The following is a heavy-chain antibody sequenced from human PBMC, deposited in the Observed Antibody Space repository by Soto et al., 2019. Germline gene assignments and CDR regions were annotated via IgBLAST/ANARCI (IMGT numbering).Heavy chain of an antibody. CDR2: IWYAGSNT. V-gene: IGHV3-33*01. J-gene: IGHJ6*02. CDR3: ARERGGYWSGGSCDYYYGMDV. Sequence: QVQLVESGGGVVQPGRSLSLSCAASGFPFRSYGMHWVRQAPGKGLEWVAVIWYAGSNTYYADSVKGRFTISRDNSKNTLYVTMDSRRAEDTAVYYCARERGGYWSGGSCDYYYGMDVWGQGTTVTGSS. D-gene: IGHD2-15*01. CDR1: GFPFRSYG.